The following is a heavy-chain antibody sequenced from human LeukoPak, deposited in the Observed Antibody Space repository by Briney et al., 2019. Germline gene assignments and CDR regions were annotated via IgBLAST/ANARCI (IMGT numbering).Heavy chain of an antibody. CDR2: IWYDGSNK. CDR1: GFNFGTFV. CDR3: AREGVDCSSTTCSFDN. V-gene: IGHV3-33*01. J-gene: IGHJ4*02. D-gene: IGHD2-2*01. Sequence: PGGSLRLSCAASGFNFGTFVMHWVRQAPGKGLEWLAVIWYDGSNKYYADSVKGRFTISRDNSKNTLYLQMNSLRAEDTAVYYCAREGVDCSSTTCSFDNWGQGTLVIVSS.